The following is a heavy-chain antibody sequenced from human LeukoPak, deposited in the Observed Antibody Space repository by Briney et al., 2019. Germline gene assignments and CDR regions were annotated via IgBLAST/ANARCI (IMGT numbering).Heavy chain of an antibody. CDR3: VRRGVHNWNSEYYYTMDV. D-gene: IGHD1-7*01. V-gene: IGHV4-59*01. CDR1: GGSISSYY. J-gene: IGHJ6*02. CDR2: IYYTGST. Sequence: TSETLSLTCTVSGGSISSYYWSWIRQPPGKGLEWIGYIYYTGSTNYNPSLKSRVTISVDTSKNQFSLKLSSVTAADTAVYYCVRRGVHNWNSEYYYTMDVWGQGTTVTVSS.